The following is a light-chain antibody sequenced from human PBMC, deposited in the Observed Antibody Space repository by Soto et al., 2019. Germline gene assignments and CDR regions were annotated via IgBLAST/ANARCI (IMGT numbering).Light chain of an antibody. J-gene: IGKJ1*01. CDR2: GAS. Sequence: EIVLTQSPGTLSLSPGERATLSCRAIPSVSGSNLAWYQQKPGQAPRLVIYGASSRATGIPDRFSGSGSGTDFTLTISSLETEDLAVYYCQHRSNWPSWTFGAGTKVDIK. CDR1: PSVSGSN. CDR3: QHRSNWPSWT. V-gene: IGKV3D-20*02.